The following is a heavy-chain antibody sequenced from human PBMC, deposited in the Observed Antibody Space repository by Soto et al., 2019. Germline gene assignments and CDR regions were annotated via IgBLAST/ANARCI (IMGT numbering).Heavy chain of an antibody. D-gene: IGHD3-10*01. CDR1: GFTFDDYA. Sequence: EVQLVEYGGGLVQPGRSLRLSCAASGFTFDDYAMHWVRQAPGKGLEWVSGISWNSGSIGYADSVKGRFTISRDNAKNSLYLQMNSLRAEDTALYYCAKGALWFGDRDWGQGTLVTVSS. V-gene: IGHV3-9*01. CDR2: ISWNSGSI. CDR3: AKGALWFGDRD. J-gene: IGHJ4*02.